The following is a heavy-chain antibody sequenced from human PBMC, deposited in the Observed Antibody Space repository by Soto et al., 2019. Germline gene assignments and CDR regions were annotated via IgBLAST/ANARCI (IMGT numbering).Heavy chain of an antibody. CDR2: IYYSGST. J-gene: IGHJ4*02. Sequence: TLSLTCPVSGLSISRGGYYWSWLRQHLGKGLEWIGYIYYSGSTYYNPSLKSRVTISVDTSKNQCSLKLSSVTAADTAVYYCARASEMATIMAWNYWGQGTLVTVS. D-gene: IGHD5-12*01. V-gene: IGHV4-31*03. CDR1: GLSISRGGYY. CDR3: ARASEMATIMAWNY.